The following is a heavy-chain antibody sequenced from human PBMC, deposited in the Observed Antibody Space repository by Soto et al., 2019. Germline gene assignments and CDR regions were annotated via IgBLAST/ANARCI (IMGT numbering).Heavy chain of an antibody. Sequence: QVQLVQSGAEVKKPGASVKVSCTASGYLFTAHYINWLRQAPGQGLEWLGWSNPESGGTKYAQKFQGRVTMTRDTSISTAYMELSSLRSDDTAVYFCATYCLSFACYGMGMDVWGQGTTVTVS. CDR2: SNPESGGT. D-gene: IGHD2-21*01. CDR3: ATYCLSFACYGMGMDV. V-gene: IGHV1-2*02. J-gene: IGHJ6*02. CDR1: GYLFTAHY.